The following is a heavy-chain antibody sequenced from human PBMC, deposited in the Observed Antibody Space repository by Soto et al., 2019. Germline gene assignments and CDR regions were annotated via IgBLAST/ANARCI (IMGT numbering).Heavy chain of an antibody. D-gene: IGHD6-19*01. V-gene: IGHV6-1*01. CDR3: ARGESISVAWFDY. CDR1: GDSVSINSAA. Sequence: SQTLSLTCAISGDSVSINSAAWNLIRQSPSRGLEWLGRTYYRSKWYSDYAVSVKSRITINPDTSKNQFSLQLNSVTPEDTAVYYCARGESISVAWFDYWGQGTLVTVSS. CDR2: TYYRSKWYS. J-gene: IGHJ4*02.